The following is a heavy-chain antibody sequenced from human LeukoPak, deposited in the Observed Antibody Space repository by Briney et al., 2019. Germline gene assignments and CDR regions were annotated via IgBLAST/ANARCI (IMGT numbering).Heavy chain of an antibody. D-gene: IGHD4-17*01. CDR1: GFSFSNYW. CDR3: ARIPHPDYADAQ. CDR2: ISSSGGTM. Sequence: GGSLRLSCAGSGFSFSNYWMSWVRQAPGKGLEWVSYISSSGGTMDYADSVKGRFTVSRDNGKKLVHLQLNSLRAEDTAVYFCARIPHPDYADAQWGQGTLVIVSS. J-gene: IGHJ4*02. V-gene: IGHV3-48*04.